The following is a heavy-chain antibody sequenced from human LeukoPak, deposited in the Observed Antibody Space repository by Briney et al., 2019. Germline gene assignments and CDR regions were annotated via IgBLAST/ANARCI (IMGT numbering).Heavy chain of an antibody. CDR2: IKQDGSEK. CDR3: AKDGPGYCSGGSCPNDY. Sequence: GGSLRLSCAASGFTFSSYWMSWVRQAPGKGLEWVANIKQDGSEKYYVDSVKGRFTISRDNSKNTLYLQMNSLRAEDTAVYYCAKDGPGYCSGGSCPNDYWGQGTLVTVSS. D-gene: IGHD2-15*01. J-gene: IGHJ4*02. V-gene: IGHV3-7*03. CDR1: GFTFSSYW.